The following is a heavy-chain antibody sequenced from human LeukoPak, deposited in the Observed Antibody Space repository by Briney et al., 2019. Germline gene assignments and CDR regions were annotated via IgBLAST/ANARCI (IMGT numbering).Heavy chain of an antibody. CDR1: GFTFGSYW. CDR3: ARLGPRQKSDY. V-gene: IGHV3-7*01. J-gene: IGHJ4*02. Sequence: GGSLRLSCAASGFTFGSYWMTWVRQAPGKGLEWVANIKQDGSEKYYVDSVKGRFTTSRDNAKNSLYLRMNSLRAEDTAVYYCARLGPRQKSDYWGQGTLVTVSS. CDR2: IKQDGSEK.